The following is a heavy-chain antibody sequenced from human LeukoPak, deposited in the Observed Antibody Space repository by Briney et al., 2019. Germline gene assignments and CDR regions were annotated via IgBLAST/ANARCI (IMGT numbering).Heavy chain of an antibody. J-gene: IGHJ4*02. V-gene: IGHV1-18*01. D-gene: IGHD1-26*01. Sequence: ASVKVSCKASGYTFTDYGITWVRQAPGQGLEWMGWISADTGNTNYAQKLQGRVTMTADTSTSTAYMELRSLRSDDTAVYYCARAQPGFTLAVGATPGFFDSWGQGTLVTVSS. CDR2: ISADTGNT. CDR3: ARAQPGFTLAVGATPGFFDS. CDR1: GYTFTDYG.